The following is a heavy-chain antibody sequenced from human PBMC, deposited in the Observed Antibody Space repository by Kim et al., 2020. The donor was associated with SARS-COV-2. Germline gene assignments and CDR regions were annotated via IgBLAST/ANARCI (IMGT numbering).Heavy chain of an antibody. V-gene: IGHV4-39*01. CDR1: GGSISSSSYY. CDR2: IYYNGST. CDR3: ARHGPPGADPEY. Sequence: SETLSLTCTVSGGSISSSSYYWGWIRQPPGKGLEWIGSIYYNGSTYYNPSLKSRVTISVDTSKNQFSLKLRSVTAADTAVYYCARHGPPGADPEYWGQGT. J-gene: IGHJ4*02. D-gene: IGHD3-10*01.